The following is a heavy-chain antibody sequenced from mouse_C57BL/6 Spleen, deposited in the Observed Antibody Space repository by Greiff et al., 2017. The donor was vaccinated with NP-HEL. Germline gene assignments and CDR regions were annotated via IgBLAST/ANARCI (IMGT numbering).Heavy chain of an antibody. V-gene: IGHV1-50*01. CDR1: GYTFTSYW. CDR3: ARPSITTVVATDFDV. Sequence: QVQLQQPGAELVKPGASVKLSCKASGYTFTSYWMQWVKQRPGQGLEWIGEIDPSDSYTNSNQKFKGKATLTVDTSSSTAYMQLSSLTSEDSAVYYCARPSITTVVATDFDVWGTGTTVTVSS. D-gene: IGHD1-1*01. CDR2: IDPSDSYT. J-gene: IGHJ1*03.